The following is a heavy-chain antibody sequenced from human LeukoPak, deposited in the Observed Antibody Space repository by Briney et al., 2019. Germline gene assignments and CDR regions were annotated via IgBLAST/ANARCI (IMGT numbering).Heavy chain of an antibody. CDR1: GGSFSGYY. D-gene: IGHD2-2*01. V-gene: IGHV4-34*01. CDR2: INHSGST. Sequence: SETLSLTCAVYGGSFSGYYWSWIRQPPGKGLEWIGEINHSGSTDYNPSLKSRVTISVDTSKNQFSLKLSSVTAADTAVYYCARENIVVVPAATDYWGQGTLVTVSS. CDR3: ARENIVVVPAATDY. J-gene: IGHJ4*02.